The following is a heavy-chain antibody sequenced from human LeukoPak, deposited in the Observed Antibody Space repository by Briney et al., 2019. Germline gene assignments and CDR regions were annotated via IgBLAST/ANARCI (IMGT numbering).Heavy chain of an antibody. CDR1: GGTFSSYA. D-gene: IGHD4-17*01. J-gene: IGHJ4*02. CDR2: IIPIFGTA. V-gene: IGHV1-69*13. CDR3: ARDLVSSDGDYVRDYFDY. Sequence: SVTVSCTASGGTFSSYAISWVRQAPGQGLEWMGGIIPIFGTANYAQKFQGRVTITADESTSTAYMELSSLRSEDTAVYYCARDLVSSDGDYVRDYFDYWGQGTLVTVSS.